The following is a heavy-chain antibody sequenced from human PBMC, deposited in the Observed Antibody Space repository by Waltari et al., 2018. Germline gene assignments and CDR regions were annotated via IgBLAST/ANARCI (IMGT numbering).Heavy chain of an antibody. V-gene: IGHV3-30*02. J-gene: IGHJ4*02. Sequence: QVQLVESGGGVVQPGGSLSLSSVASGFTLRNSSIARVRQAPGKGLDWVAFIRSDGSNKYYVDSVKGRFTISRDNSKKTLYLQMNSLRIEDTAVYYCAKGGPTTGHLDYWGQGTLVTVSS. D-gene: IGHD2-2*01. CDR2: IRSDGSNK. CDR1: GFTLRNSS. CDR3: AKGGPTTGHLDY.